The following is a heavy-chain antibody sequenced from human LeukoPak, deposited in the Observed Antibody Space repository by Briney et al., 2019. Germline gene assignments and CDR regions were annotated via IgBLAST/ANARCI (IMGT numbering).Heavy chain of an antibody. J-gene: IGHJ6*03. CDR3: ARDSHYSTSSPYYYYYTNV. CDR2: IYYNGDT. V-gene: IGHV4-39*07. CDR1: GGSISSSSYY. Sequence: SETLSLTCSVSGGSISSSSYYWGWIRQPPGKGLEWIGTIYYNGDTYYNPSLKSRVTVSIDTSKNQLSLKLSSVTVADTAVYYCARDSHYSTSSPYYYYYTNVWGEGTTVIVSS. D-gene: IGHD6-6*01.